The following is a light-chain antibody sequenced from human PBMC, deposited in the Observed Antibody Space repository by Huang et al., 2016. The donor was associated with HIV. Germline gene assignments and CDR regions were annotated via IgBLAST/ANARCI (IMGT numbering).Light chain of an antibody. J-gene: IGKJ4*01. Sequence: IVLTQSPASLSWYLGERVTLSCRASQSVGNYIAWYQQHPGQSPRLLFYDTSNRATGTPVRFSGSGSGTDFALTISNLESEDFAVYYCQQRSSGVTFGGGTKVQVK. CDR3: QQRSSGVT. CDR1: QSVGNY. V-gene: IGKV3-11*01. CDR2: DTS.